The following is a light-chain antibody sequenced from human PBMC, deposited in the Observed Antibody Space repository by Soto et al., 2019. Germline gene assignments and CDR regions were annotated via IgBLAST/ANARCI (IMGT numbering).Light chain of an antibody. J-gene: IGKJ2*01. CDR3: QHYNDWGT. Sequence: EIVMTQSPATLSVSPGERATLSCRASQSVNSNLAWYQQKPGQAPRLLIYGASTRATGIPARFSGSGFGTKFTLTLSSLQSEDFVTYYCQHYNDWGTFGQGTKLEIK. CDR1: QSVNSN. CDR2: GAS. V-gene: IGKV3-15*01.